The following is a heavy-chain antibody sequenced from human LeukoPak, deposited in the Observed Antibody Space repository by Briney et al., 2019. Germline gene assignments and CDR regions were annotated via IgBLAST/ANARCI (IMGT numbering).Heavy chain of an antibody. CDR1: GFTFGDYA. CDR3: AKDAVAGTWLHY. Sequence: GGSLRLSCAASGFTFGDYAMHWVRQAPGEGLEWVSLIRGDGRTTSYAGSVKGRFTISGDNSKNSLYLQMSSLRGEDTAMYYCAKDAVAGTWLHYWGQGTLVTVSS. CDR2: IRGDGRTT. V-gene: IGHV3-43*02. J-gene: IGHJ4*02. D-gene: IGHD6-19*01.